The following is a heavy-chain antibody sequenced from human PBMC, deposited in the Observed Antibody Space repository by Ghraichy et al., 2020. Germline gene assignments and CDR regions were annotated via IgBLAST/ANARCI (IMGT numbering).Heavy chain of an antibody. CDR1: GFTFGDYA. D-gene: IGHD6-13*01. Sequence: GVLRLSCTASGFTFGDYAMTWVRQAPGKGLEWVGFIRSKTYGGTSEYAASVKGRFTISRDDSNSIAYLQMNSLKTEDTAVYYCIRTTYSSNWYLDYWGQGTLVTVSS. J-gene: IGHJ4*02. CDR2: IRSKTYGGTS. V-gene: IGHV3-49*04. CDR3: IRTTYSSNWYLDY.